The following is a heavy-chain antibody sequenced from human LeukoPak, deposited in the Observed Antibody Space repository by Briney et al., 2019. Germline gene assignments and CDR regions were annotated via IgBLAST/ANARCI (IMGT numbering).Heavy chain of an antibody. V-gene: IGHV4-31*03. CDR3: ARGRRYYDSSGYPFDY. CDR2: IYYSGST. J-gene: IGHJ4*02. CDR1: GGSISSGGYY. D-gene: IGHD3-22*01. Sequence: PSQTLSLTCTVSGGSISSGGYYWSWIRQHPGKGLEWIGYIYYSGSTYYNPSLKSRVTISVDTSKNQFSLKLSSVTAADTAVYYCARGRRYYDSSGYPFDYWGQGTLVTVSS.